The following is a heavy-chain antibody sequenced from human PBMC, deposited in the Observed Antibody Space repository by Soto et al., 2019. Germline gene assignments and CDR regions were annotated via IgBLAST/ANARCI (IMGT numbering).Heavy chain of an antibody. CDR3: ARESAGRTLYGMVV. CDR2: INPNSGDT. Sequence: QVQLVQSGAEVKKPGASVKVSCETSGYTFPVSYTHWLRQAPGQGLEWKGWINPNSGDTNYAHKFEGRVTMTRDSSACTAYIELSGLRSDDTAVYFCARESAGRTLYGMVVWGQGTTVTVSS. J-gene: IGHJ6*02. D-gene: IGHD1-1*01. V-gene: IGHV1-2*02. CDR1: GYTFPVSY.